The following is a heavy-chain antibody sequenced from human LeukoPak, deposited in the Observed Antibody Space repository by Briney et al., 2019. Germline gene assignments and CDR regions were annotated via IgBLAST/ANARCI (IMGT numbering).Heavy chain of an antibody. CDR1: GYTFTSYY. D-gene: IGHD3-10*01. Sequence: ASVKVSCKASGYTFTSYYMHWVRQAPGQGLEWMGIINPSGGSTSYAQKFQGRVTMTRDMSTSTVYMELSSLRSEDTAVYYCARDPRDTYYYGSGSYWYFDYWGQGTLVTVSS. V-gene: IGHV1-46*01. CDR3: ARDPRDTYYYGSGSYWYFDY. J-gene: IGHJ4*02. CDR2: INPSGGST.